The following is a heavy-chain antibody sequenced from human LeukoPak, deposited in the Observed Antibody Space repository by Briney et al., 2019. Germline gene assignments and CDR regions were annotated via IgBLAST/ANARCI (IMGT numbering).Heavy chain of an antibody. Sequence: PGGSVRLSCTASGFTFSSNYMSWVRQAPGQGLEWVSVIYSGGSTYYADSVKGRFTISRDNSKNTLYLQMNSLRAEDTAVYYCARVNTMVRGVIKNYYYYYMDVWGKGTTVTVSS. CDR2: IYSGGST. J-gene: IGHJ6*03. D-gene: IGHD3-10*01. CDR3: ARVNTMVRGVIKNYYYYYMDV. V-gene: IGHV3-66*02. CDR1: GFTFSSNY.